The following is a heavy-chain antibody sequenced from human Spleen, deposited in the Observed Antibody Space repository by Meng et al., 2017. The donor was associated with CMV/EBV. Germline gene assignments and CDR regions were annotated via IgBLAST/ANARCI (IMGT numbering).Heavy chain of an antibody. J-gene: IGHJ4*02. CDR3: TRGGGGSGGRFDY. V-gene: IGHV1-46*03. D-gene: IGHD6-19*01. Sequence: VQLVTSGGEVKKPGASVKVSCKASGDTFTSYYIHWVRQAPGQGLEWMGKINPSGVSTSYAQKFQGRVTMTRDTSTSAVYMELSSLRSEDTAVYYCTRGGGGSGGRFDYWGQGTLVTVSS. CDR2: INPSGVST. CDR1: GDTFTSYY.